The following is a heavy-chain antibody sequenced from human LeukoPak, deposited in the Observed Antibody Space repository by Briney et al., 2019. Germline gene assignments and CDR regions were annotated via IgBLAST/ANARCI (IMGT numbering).Heavy chain of an antibody. V-gene: IGHV4-61*02. CDR1: GGSISSSSYY. CDR3: ARSGIVVVPAAIRVRGHYYYYMDV. J-gene: IGHJ6*03. CDR2: IYTSGST. Sequence: PSETLSLTCTVSGGSISSSSYYWGWIRQPAGKGLEWIGRIYTSGSTNYNPSLKSRVTISVDTSKNQFSLRLSSVTAADTAVYYCARSGIVVVPAAIRVRGHYYYYMDVWGKGTTVTISS. D-gene: IGHD2-2*02.